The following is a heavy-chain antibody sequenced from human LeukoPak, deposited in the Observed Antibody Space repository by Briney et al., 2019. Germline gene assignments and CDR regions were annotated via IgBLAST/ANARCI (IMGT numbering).Heavy chain of an antibody. CDR3: AKTYYDFWSGYWEDYYYMDV. D-gene: IGHD3-3*01. CDR2: ISWNSGSL. Sequence: GGSLRLSCAASGFTFSSYGMSWVRQAPGKGLEWVSGISWNSGSLGYADSVKGRFTISRDNSKNTLYLQMNSLRAEDTAVYYCAKTYYDFWSGYWEDYYYMDVWGKGTTVTVSS. CDR1: GFTFSSYG. V-gene: IGHV3-23*01. J-gene: IGHJ6*03.